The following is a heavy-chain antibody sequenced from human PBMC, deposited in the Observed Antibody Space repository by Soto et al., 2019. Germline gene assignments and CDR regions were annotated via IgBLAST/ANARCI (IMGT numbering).Heavy chain of an antibody. V-gene: IGHV3-30-3*01. J-gene: IGHJ5*02. CDR2: ISHDGINK. D-gene: IGHD6-19*01. CDR3: ARDMYSSDYFVKWFEP. Sequence: QVRLVESGGGVVQPGRSLRLSCTASGFSFSSYAMYWFRQPPGKGLEWVAVISHDGINKHYADSVKGRVTVSRDNSNRSLDLQLNSLKGEDTAMCYCARDMYSSDYFVKWFEPWGQGTLVTVSS. CDR1: GFSFSSYA.